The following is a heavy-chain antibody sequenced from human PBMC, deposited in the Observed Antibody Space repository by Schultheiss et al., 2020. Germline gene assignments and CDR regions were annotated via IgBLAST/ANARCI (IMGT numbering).Heavy chain of an antibody. J-gene: IGHJ4*02. V-gene: IGHV4-59*01. CDR3: ADGGYGSGSFYN. D-gene: IGHD3-10*01. Sequence: SETLSLTCAVSGGSISSYYWTWIRQSPGKGLEWIGYISDTGSTKYNPSLKSRVTISVDTSKNQFSLKLSSVTAADTAVYYCADGGYGSGSFYNWGQGTLVTVSS. CDR1: GGSISSYY. CDR2: ISDTGST.